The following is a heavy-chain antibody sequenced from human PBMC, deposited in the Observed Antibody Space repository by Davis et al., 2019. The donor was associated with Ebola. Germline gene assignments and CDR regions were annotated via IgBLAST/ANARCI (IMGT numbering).Heavy chain of an antibody. CDR3: ARLANYYDSSGYYDRRDYYYYYGMDV. V-gene: IGHV5-51*01. D-gene: IGHD3-22*01. J-gene: IGHJ6*02. CDR2: IYPGDSDT. CDR1: GFTFTTHW. Sequence: GESLKISCKTSGFTFTTHWIGWVRQMPGKGLEWMGIIYPGDSDTRYSPSFQGQVTISADKSISTAYLQWSSLKASDTAMYYCARLANYYDSSGYYDRRDYYYYYGMDVWGQGTTVTVSS.